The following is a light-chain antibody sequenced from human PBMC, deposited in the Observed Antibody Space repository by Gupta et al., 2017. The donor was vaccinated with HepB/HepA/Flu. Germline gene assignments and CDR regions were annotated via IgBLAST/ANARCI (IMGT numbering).Light chain of an antibody. V-gene: IGLV1-36*01. CDR1: ISNIGNNA. J-gene: IGLJ1*01. Sequence: QSVLTQPPSVSEAPRQRVTISCSGSISNIGNNAVNWYQQFPGKPPKLLIYYDDLLPSGVSDRFSGSRSGSSASLAISGLQSEDEADYYCAICNYSLNAYVFGTGTKVTVL. CDR2: YDD. CDR3: AICNYSLNAYV.